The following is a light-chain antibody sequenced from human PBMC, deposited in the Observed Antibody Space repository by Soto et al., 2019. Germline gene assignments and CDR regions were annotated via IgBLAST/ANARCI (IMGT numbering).Light chain of an antibody. CDR2: AAS. V-gene: IGKV1-39*01. Sequence: DIQMTQSPYSLSAFVGAGVTITCRASQSIASYLNWYQQKPGKAPKFMIYAASTLQSGVPSRFSGSGSGTDCTLTISSLQPEDVATCFCQQSYSTPITFGQGTRLEIK. CDR1: QSIASY. CDR3: QQSYSTPIT. J-gene: IGKJ5*01.